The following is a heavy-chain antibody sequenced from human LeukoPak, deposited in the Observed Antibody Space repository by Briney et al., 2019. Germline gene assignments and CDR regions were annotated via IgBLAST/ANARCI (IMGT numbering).Heavy chain of an antibody. Sequence: GGSLRLSCAASGFTFSSYSMNWVRQAPGKGLEWVSYISSSSSTIYYADSVKGRFTISRDNAKNSLYLQMNSLRAEDTAVYYCASMVRGVPLDYWGQGTLVTVSS. J-gene: IGHJ4*02. CDR3: ASMVRGVPLDY. D-gene: IGHD3-10*01. CDR1: GFTFSSYS. CDR2: ISSSSSTI. V-gene: IGHV3-48*01.